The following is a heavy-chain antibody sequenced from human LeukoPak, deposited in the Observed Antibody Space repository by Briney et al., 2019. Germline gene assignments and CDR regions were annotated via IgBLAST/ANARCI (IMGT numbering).Heavy chain of an antibody. CDR1: GFTVSSNY. D-gene: IGHD4-11*01. V-gene: IGHV3-53*01. CDR2: LYSGGST. CDR3: ARDQATTPRGFFDY. J-gene: IGHJ4*02. Sequence: GGSLRLSCAASGFTVSSNYMSWVRQAPGKGLEWVSVLYSGGSTSYADSVKGRFIISRDNSKNTLYLQMNGLRAEDTAVYYCARDQATTPRGFFDYWGQGTLVTVSS.